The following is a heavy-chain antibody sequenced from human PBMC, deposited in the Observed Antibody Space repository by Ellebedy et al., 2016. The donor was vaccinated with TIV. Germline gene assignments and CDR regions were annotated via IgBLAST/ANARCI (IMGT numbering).Heavy chain of an antibody. J-gene: IGHJ4*02. V-gene: IGHV3-7*01. CDR2: IKQDGSEK. D-gene: IGHD7-27*01. CDR3: ARVKNSKLGIRLDY. Sequence: GESLKISCAASGFTFSSYWMSWVRQAPGKGLEWVANIKQDGSEKYYVDSLKGRFTISRDNAKNSLYLQMNSLRAEDTAVYYCARVKNSKLGIRLDYWGQGTLVTVSS. CDR1: GFTFSSYW.